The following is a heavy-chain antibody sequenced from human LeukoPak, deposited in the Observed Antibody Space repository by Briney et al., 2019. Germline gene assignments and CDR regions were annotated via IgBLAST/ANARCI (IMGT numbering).Heavy chain of an antibody. V-gene: IGHV1-18*01. D-gene: IGHD6-13*01. CDR1: GYTFTSYA. CDR2: ISAYNGNT. J-gene: IGHJ4*02. Sequence: GASVKVSCQASGYTFTSYAFNWVRQAPGQGLEWVGWISAYNGNTKYAQKLQGRVTMTTDTSTNTAYMELRSLKSDDTAVYYCAREAAAGPFWGQGTLVTVSS. CDR3: AREAAAGPF.